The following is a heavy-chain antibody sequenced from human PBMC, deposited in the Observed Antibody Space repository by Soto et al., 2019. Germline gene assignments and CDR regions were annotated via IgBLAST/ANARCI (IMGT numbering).Heavy chain of an antibody. CDR2: IWYDGSNK. CDR3: AMYYYDSSGQGLDAFDI. V-gene: IGHV3-33*01. J-gene: IGHJ3*02. Sequence: PGGSLRLSCAASGFTFSSYGMHWVRQAPGKGLEWVAVIWYDGSNKYYADSVKGRFTISRDNSKNTLYLQMNSLRAEDTAVYYCAMYYYDSSGQGLDAFDIWGQGTMVTVSS. CDR1: GFTFSSYG. D-gene: IGHD3-22*01.